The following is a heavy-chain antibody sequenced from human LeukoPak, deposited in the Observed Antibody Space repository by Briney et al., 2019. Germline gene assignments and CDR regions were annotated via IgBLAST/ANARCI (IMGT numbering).Heavy chain of an antibody. CDR2: VNESGGT. V-gene: IGHV4-34*01. D-gene: IGHD6-19*01. J-gene: IGHJ4*02. CDR3: ARSYGYSSGWYGAYYFDY. CDR1: IDSFSNYH. Sequence: SETLSLTCAVYIDSFSNYHWNWIRQTPAKGMEWIGEVNESGGTNISPSLRSRVTLLVDTSKNQFSLSLSSVTAADTAVCYCARSYGYSSGWYGAYYFDYWGQGTLVTVSS.